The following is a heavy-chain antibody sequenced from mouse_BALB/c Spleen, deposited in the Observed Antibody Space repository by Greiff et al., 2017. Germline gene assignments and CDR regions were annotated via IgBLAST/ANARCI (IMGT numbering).Heavy chain of an antibody. CDR1: GFNIKDTY. V-gene: IGHV14-3*02. CDR3: AAFPIDY. J-gene: IGHJ2*01. Sequence: EVHLVESGAELVKPGASVKLSCTASGFNIKDTYMHWVKQRPEQGLEWIGRIDPANGNTKYDPKFQGKATITADTSSNTAYLQLSSLTSEDTAVYYCAAFPIDYWGQGTTLTVSS. CDR2: IDPANGNT.